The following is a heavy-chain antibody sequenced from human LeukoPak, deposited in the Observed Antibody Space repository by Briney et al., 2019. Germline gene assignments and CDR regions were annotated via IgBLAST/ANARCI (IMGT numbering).Heavy chain of an antibody. CDR3: ARNWGSVYYDSSGILDY. CDR2: ISYDGSNK. V-gene: IGHV3-30-3*01. J-gene: IGHJ4*02. Sequence: GRSLRLSCAASGFTFSSYAMHCVRQAPGKGLEWVPVISYDGSNKYYADSVKGRFTISRDNSKNTLYLQMNSLRAEDTAVYYCARNWGSVYYDSSGILDYWGQGTVVSVSS. CDR1: GFTFSSYA. D-gene: IGHD3-22*01.